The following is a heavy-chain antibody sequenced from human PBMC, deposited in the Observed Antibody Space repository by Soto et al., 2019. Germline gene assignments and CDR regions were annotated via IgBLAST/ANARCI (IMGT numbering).Heavy chain of an antibody. CDR2: ISHSGLT. J-gene: IGHJ4*02. V-gene: IGHV4-61*01. D-gene: IGHD1-26*01. CDR3: AREFSSAHINSFDF. CDR1: HGSISLDRFY. Sequence: QVELQESGPGLVKPSETLSLTCTVSHGSISLDRFYWTWIRQPPGKGLEWIGYISHSGLTKYNPSLESRVTISVDSSNNPFSLKLKSVTAADTAVYYCAREFSSAHINSFDFWGQGTLVSVSS.